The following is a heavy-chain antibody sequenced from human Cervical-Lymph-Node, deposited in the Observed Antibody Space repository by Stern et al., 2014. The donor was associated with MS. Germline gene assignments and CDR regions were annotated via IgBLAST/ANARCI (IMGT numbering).Heavy chain of an antibody. CDR3: ASAYSSSHYYFDY. V-gene: IGHV3-33*01. J-gene: IGHJ4*02. CDR2: IWYDGRNP. Sequence: VQLVESGGGVVQPGRSLRLSCAASGFSFSRYAMHWVRQAPGKGLEWGALIWYDGRNPYYADSVTGRFTISRDNCKNTLYLQMNSLRAEDTAVYYCASAYSSSHYYFDYWGQGTLVTVSS. CDR1: GFSFSRYA. D-gene: IGHD6-13*01.